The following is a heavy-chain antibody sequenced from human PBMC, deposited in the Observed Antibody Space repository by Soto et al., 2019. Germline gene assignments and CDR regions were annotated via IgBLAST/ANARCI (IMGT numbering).Heavy chain of an antibody. D-gene: IGHD3-3*01. J-gene: IGHJ6*02. Sequence: GGSLRLSCAASGFTFSSYGMHWVRQAPGKGLEWVAVISYDGSNKYYADSVKGRFTISRDNSKNTLYLQMNSLRAEDTAVYYCAKVGDFWSGYSTQNYYYYGMDVWGQGTTVTVSS. CDR3: AKVGDFWSGYSTQNYYYYGMDV. CDR1: GFTFSSYG. CDR2: ISYDGSNK. V-gene: IGHV3-30*18.